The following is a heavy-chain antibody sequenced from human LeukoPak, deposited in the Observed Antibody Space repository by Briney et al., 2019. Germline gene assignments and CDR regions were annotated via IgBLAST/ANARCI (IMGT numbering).Heavy chain of an antibody. D-gene: IGHD3-22*01. CDR2: ISGSGGST. J-gene: IGHJ4*02. CDR1: GFTFSSYA. V-gene: IGHV3-23*01. CDR3: AKGGTYYYDSSRAGLDY. Sequence: GGSLRLSRAASGFTFSSYAMSWVRQAPGKGLEWVSAISGSGGSTYYADSVKGRFTISRDNSKNTLYLQMNSLRAEDTAVYYCAKGGTYYYDSSRAGLDYWGQGTLVTVSS.